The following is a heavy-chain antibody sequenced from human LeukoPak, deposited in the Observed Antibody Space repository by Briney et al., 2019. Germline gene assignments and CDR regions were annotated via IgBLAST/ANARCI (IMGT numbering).Heavy chain of an antibody. D-gene: IGHD5-12*01. CDR2: IRSKANGGTT. CDR1: GFTFGDYA. J-gene: IGHJ6*02. CDR3: TRDQRGYSGYDLSDYYYGMDV. Sequence: PGRSLRLSCTASGFTFGDYAMSCVRQAPGKGLEWVGFIRSKANGGTTEYAASVKGRFNISRDDSKSIAYLQMNSLKTEDKAVYYCTRDQRGYSGYDLSDYYYGMDVWGQGTTVTVSS. V-gene: IGHV3-49*04.